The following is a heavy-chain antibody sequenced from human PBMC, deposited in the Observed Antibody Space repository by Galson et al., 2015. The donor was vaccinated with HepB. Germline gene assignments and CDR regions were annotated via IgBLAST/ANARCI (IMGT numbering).Heavy chain of an antibody. Sequence: SLRLSCAASGFTFSDHYMDRVRQAPGKGLEWVGRSRNKANSYTTEYVASVRGRFTISRDESMNSLYLQMNSLKTEDTAVYYCARGARGVNVGSANYYGMDVWGQGTTVTVSS. V-gene: IGHV3-72*01. J-gene: IGHJ6*02. CDR3: ARGARGVNVGSANYYGMDV. D-gene: IGHD4/OR15-4a*01. CDR1: GFTFSDHY. CDR2: SRNKANSYTT.